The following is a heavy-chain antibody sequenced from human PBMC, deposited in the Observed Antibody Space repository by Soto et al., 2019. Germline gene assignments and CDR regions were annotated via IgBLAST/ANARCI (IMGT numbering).Heavy chain of an antibody. CDR1: GFTFSSYS. V-gene: IGHV3-21*01. J-gene: IGHJ4*02. Sequence: GGSLRLSCAASGFTFSSYSMNWVRQAPGKGLEWVSSISSSSSYIYYAYSVKGRFTISRDNAKNSLYLQMNSLRAEDTAVYYCARGFLSFYYDFWSGYYFDYWGQGTLVTVSS. CDR3: ARGFLSFYYDFWSGYYFDY. CDR2: ISSSSSYI. D-gene: IGHD3-3*01.